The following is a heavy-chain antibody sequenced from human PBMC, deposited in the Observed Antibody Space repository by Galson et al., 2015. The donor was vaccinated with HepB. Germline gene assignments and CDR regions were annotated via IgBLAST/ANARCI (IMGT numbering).Heavy chain of an antibody. CDR3: AKDIEGRGSWYNGDAFDI. CDR2: ISWNSGSI. CDR1: RFTFDDYA. J-gene: IGHJ3*02. Sequence: SLRLSCAGSRFTFDDYAMHWVRQAPGKGLEWVSGISWNSGSIDYADSVKGRFTISRDNAKNSLYLQMNSRRAEDTALYYCAKDIEGRGSWYNGDAFDIWGQGTMVTVSS. V-gene: IGHV3-9*01. D-gene: IGHD6-13*01.